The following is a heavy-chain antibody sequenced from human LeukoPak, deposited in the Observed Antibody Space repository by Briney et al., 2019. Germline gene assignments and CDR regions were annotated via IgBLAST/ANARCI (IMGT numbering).Heavy chain of an antibody. CDR1: GDSISSNNYY. V-gene: IGHV4-39*07. CDR2: IDYSGRT. J-gene: IGHJ4*02. CDR3: ARVTGYTIEDYFDY. D-gene: IGHD3-9*01. Sequence: SETLSLTCSVSGDSISSNNYYWGWIRQPPGKGLEWIGSIDYSGRTFYNPSLKSRVTISVKTSKNQFSLKLRSVTAADTAVYYCARVTGYTIEDYFDYWSQGTLVTVSS.